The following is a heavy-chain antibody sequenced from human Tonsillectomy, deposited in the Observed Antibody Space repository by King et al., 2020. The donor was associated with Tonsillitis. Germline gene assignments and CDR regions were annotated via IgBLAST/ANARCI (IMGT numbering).Heavy chain of an antibody. CDR3: AGYSSSWYYYFDY. Sequence: VQLQESGPGLVKPSETLSLTCTVFGGAISSYYWSWIRQPPGKGLEWIGYIYYRGSTNYNPSLKSRVTISVDTSKNQFSLKLCSVTAADTAVYYCAGYSSSWYYYFDYWGQGTLVTVSS. CDR2: IYYRGST. CDR1: GGAISSYY. J-gene: IGHJ4*02. D-gene: IGHD6-13*01. V-gene: IGHV4-59*01.